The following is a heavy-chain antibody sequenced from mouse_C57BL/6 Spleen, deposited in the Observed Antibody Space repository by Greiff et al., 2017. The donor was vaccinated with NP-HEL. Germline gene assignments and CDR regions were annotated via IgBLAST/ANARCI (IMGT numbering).Heavy chain of an antibody. D-gene: IGHD1-1*01. CDR2: IYPRSGNT. CDR3: ARRKVTTVVASDY. CDR1: GYTFTSYG. J-gene: IGHJ2*01. Sequence: QVHVKQSGAELARPGASVKLSCKASGYTFTSYGISWVKQRTGQGLEWIGEIYPRSGNTYYNEKFKGKATLTAAKSSSTAYRELRSLTSEDSAVYFCARRKVTTVVASDYWGQGTTLTVSS. V-gene: IGHV1-81*01.